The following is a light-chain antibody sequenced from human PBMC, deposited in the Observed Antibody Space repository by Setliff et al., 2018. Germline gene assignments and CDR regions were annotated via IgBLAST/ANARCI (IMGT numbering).Light chain of an antibody. CDR3: SSYAGSNNYV. CDR1: SSNIGAGYD. V-gene: IGLV1-40*01. J-gene: IGLJ1*01. CDR2: GNS. Sequence: QSALTQPPSVSGAPGQRVTIPCTGSSSNIGAGYDVHWYQHLPGTAPKLLIYGNSNRPSGVPDRFSGSKSGTSASLAVTGLQAEDEADYYCSSYAGSNNYVFGTGTKVTVL.